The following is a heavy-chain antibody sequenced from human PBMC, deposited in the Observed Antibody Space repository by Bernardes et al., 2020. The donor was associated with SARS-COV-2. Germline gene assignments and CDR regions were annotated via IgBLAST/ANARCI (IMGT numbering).Heavy chain of an antibody. V-gene: IGHV3-7*01. CDR3: ARDPPRVVVADYNWFDP. CDR2: IKKDGSEK. D-gene: IGHD2-15*01. CDR1: GFTFSNYW. J-gene: IGHJ5*02. Sequence: GGSLRLSCAASGFTFSNYWMSWVRQAPGKGLEWVANIKKDGSEKYYVDSVKGRFTISRDNAMNSLYLQMNSLRAEDTAVYYCARDPPRVVVADYNWFDPWGPGTLVTVSS.